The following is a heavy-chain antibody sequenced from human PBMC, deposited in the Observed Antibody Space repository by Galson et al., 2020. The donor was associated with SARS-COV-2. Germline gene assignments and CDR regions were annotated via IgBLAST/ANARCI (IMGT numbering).Heavy chain of an antibody. CDR1: GCSISSGGYY. CDR3: ARRGGGMDV. V-gene: IGHV4-31*03. D-gene: IGHD1-26*01. J-gene: IGHJ6*02. CDR2: IYYSGST. Sequence: SETLSLTCTVSGCSISSGGYYWSWIRQPPGKGLEWIGYIYYSGSTYYNPSLKSRVTISVDTSKNQFSLKLSSVTAADTAVYYCARRGGGMDVWGQGTTVTVSS.